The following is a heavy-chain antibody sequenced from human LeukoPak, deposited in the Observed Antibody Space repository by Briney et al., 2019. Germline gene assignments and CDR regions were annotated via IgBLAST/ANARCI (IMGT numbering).Heavy chain of an antibody. Sequence: GGSLRLSCAASGFTFSSYGMHWVRQAPGKGLEWVAVIWYDGSNKYYADSVKGRFTISRDNSKNTLYLQMNSLRAEDTAVYYCARDLDYDTLTGYYTQRYYYGMDVWGQGTTVTVSS. CDR3: ARDLDYDTLTGYYTQRYYYGMDV. V-gene: IGHV3-33*01. CDR2: IWYDGSNK. CDR1: GFTFSSYG. J-gene: IGHJ6*02. D-gene: IGHD3-9*01.